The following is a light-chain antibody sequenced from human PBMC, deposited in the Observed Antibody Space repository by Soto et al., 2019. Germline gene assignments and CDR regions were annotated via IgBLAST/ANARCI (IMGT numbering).Light chain of an antibody. CDR1: QSVSSTF. V-gene: IGKV3-20*01. CDR2: GAS. CDR3: QQCDSAVT. J-gene: IGKJ1*01. Sequence: EIVLTQSPGSLSLSPGERATLSCRASQSVSSTFFAWYQQRPGQAPRLLMYGASSRATCIPERFSGSGSGTDFTLTISRLEPEDFAVYYCQQCDSAVTVGQGTKVEIK.